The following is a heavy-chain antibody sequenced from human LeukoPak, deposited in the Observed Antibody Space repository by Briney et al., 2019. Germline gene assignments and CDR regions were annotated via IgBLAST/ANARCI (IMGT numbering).Heavy chain of an antibody. CDR2: IRSKAFGGTP. CDR3: TRAPYSNYVNLDY. J-gene: IGHJ4*02. D-gene: IGHD4-11*01. Sequence: GRCLRLSRTASDFTLGDYAMTWARQARGKGLEWVGFIRSKAFGGTPEYAASVKGRFTISRDDSKSIAYLQMNSLKTEDTAVYYCTRAPYSNYVNLDYWGQGTLVTVSS. V-gene: IGHV3-49*04. CDR1: DFTLGDYA.